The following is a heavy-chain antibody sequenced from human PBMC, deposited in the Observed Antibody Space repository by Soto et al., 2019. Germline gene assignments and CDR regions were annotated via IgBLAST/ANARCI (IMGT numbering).Heavy chain of an antibody. D-gene: IGHD6-19*01. V-gene: IGHV3-15*07. CDR3: TTGPYSSGCYNAFDI. CDR1: GFPFRNPW. CDR2: IKSKTDGETT. J-gene: IGHJ3*02. Sequence: GGSLTLSCAASGFPFRNPWMNWVRQAPGKGLEWVGRIKSKTDGETTDYATPVKGRFTISRDDSKNTLYLQMNSLKTEDTAVYYCTTGPYSSGCYNAFDIWGQGTMVTVSS.